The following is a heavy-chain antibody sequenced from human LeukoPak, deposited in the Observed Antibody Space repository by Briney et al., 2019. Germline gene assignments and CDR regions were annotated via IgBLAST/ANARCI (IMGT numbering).Heavy chain of an antibody. CDR2: INHSGST. CDR3: ARDKQVAATGLYYFDY. J-gene: IGHJ4*02. CDR1: GGSFSGYY. V-gene: IGHV4-34*01. Sequence: PSETLSLTCAVYGGSFSGYYWSWIRQPPGKGLEWIGEINHSGSTNYNPSLKSRVTISVDTSKNQFSLKLSSVTAADTAVYYCARDKQVAATGLYYFDYWGQGTLVTVSS. D-gene: IGHD1-26*01.